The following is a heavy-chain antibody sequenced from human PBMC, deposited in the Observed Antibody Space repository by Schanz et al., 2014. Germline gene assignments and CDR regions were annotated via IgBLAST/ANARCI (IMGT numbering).Heavy chain of an antibody. CDR3: VRDERISSGVWFDP. Sequence: EVQLVESGGGLIQPGGSLRLSCAVSGFTVNTNYMSWVRQAPGKGLEWISRIDGEGGDTRYADSVKGRFTVFRDNARNMVFLQMNSLRVDDTGVYYCVRDERISSGVWFDPWGQGTLVTVSS. CDR2: IDGEGGDT. V-gene: IGHV3-53*01. CDR1: GFTVNTNY. J-gene: IGHJ5*02. D-gene: IGHD6-19*01.